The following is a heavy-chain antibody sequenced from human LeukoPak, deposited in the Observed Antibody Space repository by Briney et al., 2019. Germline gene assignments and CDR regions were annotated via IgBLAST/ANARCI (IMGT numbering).Heavy chain of an antibody. CDR3: ARSQSQSGSYRYYFTY. J-gene: IGHJ4*02. D-gene: IGHD1-26*01. V-gene: IGHV4-4*07. Sequence: SETLSLTCTVSGGSMSDFCWGWIRQSAGRGLEWIGRVCDSGRTFYSSALQSRVSMSADTSTNQFSLKLTSVTAADTAVYYCARSQSQSGSYRYYFTYWGQGTLVTVSS. CDR1: GGSMSDFC. CDR2: VCDSGRT.